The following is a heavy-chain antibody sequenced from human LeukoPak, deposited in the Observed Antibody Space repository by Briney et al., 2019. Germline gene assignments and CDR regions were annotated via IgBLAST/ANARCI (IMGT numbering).Heavy chain of an antibody. V-gene: IGHV3-30*02. D-gene: IGHD3-3*01. CDR3: ATFTTSLIHWFDP. CDR2: IRYDGSNK. Sequence: GGSLRLSCAASGFAFSSYGMHWVRQAPGKGLEWVAFIRYDGSNKYYADSVKGRFTISRDNSKNTLYLQMNSLRAEDTAVYYCATFTTSLIHWFDPWGQGTLVTVSS. J-gene: IGHJ5*02. CDR1: GFAFSSYG.